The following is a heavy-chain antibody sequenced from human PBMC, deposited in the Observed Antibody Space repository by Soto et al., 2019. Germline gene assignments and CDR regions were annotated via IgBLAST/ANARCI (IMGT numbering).Heavy chain of an antibody. CDR1: GDSIRSYY. D-gene: IGHD2-15*01. J-gene: IGHJ4*02. CDR3: AIVTAVAGY. Sequence: SETLSLTCTVSGDSIRSYYWSWIRQPPGKGLEWIGYIYYSGSTNYNPSLKSRVTISVDTSKNQFSLKLTSVTAADTAVYYCAIVTAVAGYWGQGTLVTVSS. CDR2: IYYSGST. V-gene: IGHV4-59*01.